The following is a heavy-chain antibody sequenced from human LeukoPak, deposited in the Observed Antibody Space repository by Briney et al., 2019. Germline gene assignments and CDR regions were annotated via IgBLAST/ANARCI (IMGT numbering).Heavy chain of an antibody. V-gene: IGHV4-30-2*01. CDR1: GGSISSGGYS. CDR3: ARAGLTFRGVGAATNWFDP. CDR2: IYHSGST. Sequence: SETLSLTCAVSGGSISSGGYSWGWIRQPPGKGLEWIVYIYHSGSTYYNPSLKSRVTISVDRSKNQFSLKLSSVTAADTAVYYCARAGLTFRGVGAATNWFDPWGQGTLVTVSS. D-gene: IGHD3-16*01. J-gene: IGHJ5*02.